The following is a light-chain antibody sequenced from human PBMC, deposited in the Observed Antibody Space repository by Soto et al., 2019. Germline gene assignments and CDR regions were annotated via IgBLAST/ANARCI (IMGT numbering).Light chain of an antibody. CDR1: SSDVGGYNL. CDR3: SSSTSTTTV. Sequence: QSVLTQPASVSGSPGQSITISCTGTSSDVGGYNLVSWYQQHPGKAPKLMIYEVSNRPSGVSNRFSGSKSGNTASLNISGLQAEDEADYYCSSSTSTTTVFGGGTQLTVL. CDR2: EVS. V-gene: IGLV2-14*01. J-gene: IGLJ3*02.